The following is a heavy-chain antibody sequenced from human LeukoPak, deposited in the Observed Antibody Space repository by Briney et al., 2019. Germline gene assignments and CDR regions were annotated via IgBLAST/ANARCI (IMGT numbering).Heavy chain of an antibody. D-gene: IGHD2-15*01. V-gene: IGHV4-34*01. J-gene: IGHJ1*01. CDR2: INHSGST. CDR3: ARARILGYCSGGSCLGYFQH. CDR1: GGSFSGYY. Sequence: PSETLSLTCAVYGGSFSGYYWSWIRQPPGKGLEWIGEINHSGSTNYNPSLKSRVTISVDTSKNQFSLKLSSVTAADTAVYYCARARILGYCSGGSCLGYFQHWGQGTLVTVSS.